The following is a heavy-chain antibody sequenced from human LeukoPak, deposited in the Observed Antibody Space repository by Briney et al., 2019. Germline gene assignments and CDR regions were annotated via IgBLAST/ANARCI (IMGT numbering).Heavy chain of an antibody. V-gene: IGHV3-48*03. J-gene: IGHJ4*02. D-gene: IGHD6-19*01. CDR3: ARGVWYSSGHFDY. CDR2: ISSSGSTI. CDR1: GCTFSSYE. Sequence: GGSLRLSCAASGCTFSSYEMNWVRQAPGKGLEWVSYISSSGSTIYYADSVKGRFTISRDNAKNSLYLQMNSLRAEDTAVYYCARGVWYSSGHFDYWGQGTLVTVSS.